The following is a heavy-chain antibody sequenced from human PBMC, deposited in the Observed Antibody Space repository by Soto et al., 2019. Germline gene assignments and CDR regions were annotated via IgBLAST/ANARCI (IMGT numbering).Heavy chain of an antibody. J-gene: IGHJ4*02. Sequence: GGSLRLSCAASGFSFNTYAMHWVRQAPGSKGLEWVAIIWHDGSNKFYADSVKGRFFISRDNSNNTLFLQMNSLTVEDTALYYCARDRGSWSHFDYWGQGALVTVSS. V-gene: IGHV3-33*01. CDR3: ARDRGSWSHFDY. D-gene: IGHD6-13*01. CDR1: GFSFNTYA. CDR2: IWHDGSNK.